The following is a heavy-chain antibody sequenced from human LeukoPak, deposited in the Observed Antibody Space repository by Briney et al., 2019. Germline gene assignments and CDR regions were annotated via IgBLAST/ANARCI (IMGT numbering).Heavy chain of an antibody. CDR1: GFTFSYYT. Sequence: QAGGSLRLSCAASGFTFSYYTMHWVRQAPGPGLEWVSAISGSGGSTYYADSVKGRFTISRDNSKNTLYLQMNSLRAEDTAVYYCAKFERYYYGSGSYSFDYWGQGTLVTVSS. CDR2: ISGSGGST. CDR3: AKFERYYYGSGSYSFDY. D-gene: IGHD3-10*01. V-gene: IGHV3-23*01. J-gene: IGHJ4*02.